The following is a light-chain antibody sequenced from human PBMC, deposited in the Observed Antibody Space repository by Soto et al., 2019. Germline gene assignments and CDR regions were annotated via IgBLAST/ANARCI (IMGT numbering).Light chain of an antibody. Sequence: EVVLTQPPVTLSLSPGERATLSCRASQSFRGLLAWYQQKPGQAPRLLIYDAYNRATGIPPRFSGSGSGTDFTLTISSLEPEDSAVYYCQQRHMWPITFGQGTRLENK. CDR2: DAY. CDR3: QQRHMWPIT. V-gene: IGKV3-11*01. J-gene: IGKJ5*01. CDR1: QSFRGL.